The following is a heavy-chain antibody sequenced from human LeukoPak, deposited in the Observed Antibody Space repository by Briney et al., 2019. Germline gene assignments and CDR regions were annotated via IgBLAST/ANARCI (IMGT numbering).Heavy chain of an antibody. J-gene: IGHJ4*02. CDR2: INTSSGDT. CDR1: GYTFTTYY. V-gene: IGHV1-46*01. Sequence: GASVELSCKASGYTFTTYYLHWVRQAPGQGLEWLEMINTSSGDTNKARKSQGRLTVTRDTSTSTVYMELSGLTSEDAAVYYCVRELRGGYFDFWGQGTLVTVSS. D-gene: IGHD3-16*01. CDR3: VRELRGGYFDF.